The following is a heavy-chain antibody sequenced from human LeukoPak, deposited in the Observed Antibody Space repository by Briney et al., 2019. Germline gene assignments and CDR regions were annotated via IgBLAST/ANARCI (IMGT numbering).Heavy chain of an antibody. Sequence: SETLSLTCTVSGVSISSSNSYWGWIRQPPGKGLEWIGYIYYSGSTNYNPSLKSRVTISVDTSKNHIALKLTSVTAADTAVYFCARRVGFYGSGSLNYFDPWGQGILVSVS. CDR2: IYYSGST. V-gene: IGHV4-61*05. CDR3: ARRVGFYGSGSLNYFDP. D-gene: IGHD3-10*01. J-gene: IGHJ5*01. CDR1: GVSISSSNSY.